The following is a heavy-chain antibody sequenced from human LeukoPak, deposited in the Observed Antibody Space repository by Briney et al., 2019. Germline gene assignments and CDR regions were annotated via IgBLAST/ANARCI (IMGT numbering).Heavy chain of an antibody. D-gene: IGHD5-12*01. J-gene: IGHJ4*02. CDR1: GGSISSYY. Sequence: SETLSLTCTVSGGSISSYYWSWIRQPPGKGLDWIGYIYYSGSTNYNPSLKSRVTISVDTSKNQFSLKLSSVTAADTAVYYCARGGGYASPIGYWGQGALVTVSS. CDR2: IYYSGST. CDR3: ARGGGYASPIGY. V-gene: IGHV4-59*01.